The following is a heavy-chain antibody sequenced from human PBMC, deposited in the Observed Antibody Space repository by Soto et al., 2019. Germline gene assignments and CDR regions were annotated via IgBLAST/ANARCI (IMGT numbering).Heavy chain of an antibody. CDR1: GGTFSIYT. J-gene: IGHJ4*02. V-gene: IGHV1-69*02. D-gene: IGHD6-13*01. Sequence: QVQLVQSGSEVKKPGSSVKVSCNASGGTFSIYTISWVRQAPGQGLEWMGRVIPIFDVTSYAQRFQGRVTITADKSTTTAYMELSSLRSEDTAVYYCARDRDNSNWPNFDYWGQGTLVTVSS. CDR3: ARDRDNSNWPNFDY. CDR2: VIPIFDVT.